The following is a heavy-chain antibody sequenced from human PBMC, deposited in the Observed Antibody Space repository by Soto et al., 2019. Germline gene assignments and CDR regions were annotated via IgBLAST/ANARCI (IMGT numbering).Heavy chain of an antibody. V-gene: IGHV4-34*01. CDR1: GGSFSGYY. D-gene: IGHD3-16*02. CDR3: APLEYDYIWGSYRHQNLDAFDI. J-gene: IGHJ3*02. CDR2: INHSGST. Sequence: SETLSLTCAVYGGSFSGYYWSWIRQPPGKGLEWIGEINHSGSTNYNPSLKSRVTISVDTSKNQFSLKLSSVTAADTAVYYCAPLEYDYIWGSYRHQNLDAFDIWGQGTMVTVSS.